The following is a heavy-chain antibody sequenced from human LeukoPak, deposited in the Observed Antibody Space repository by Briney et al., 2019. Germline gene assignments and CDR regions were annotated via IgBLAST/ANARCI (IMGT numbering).Heavy chain of an antibody. CDR2: IYSSGST. J-gene: IGHJ4*02. Sequence: SETLSLTCTVSGDTISGFSWSWIRQPAGKGLEWIGRIYSSGSTNYSPPLRSRVTMSVDTKNQFSLKVNSVTAADTAAYYCARDRAGFFDDWGQGTLATVSS. D-gene: IGHD6-13*01. CDR1: GDTISGFS. CDR3: ARDRAGFFDD. V-gene: IGHV4-4*07.